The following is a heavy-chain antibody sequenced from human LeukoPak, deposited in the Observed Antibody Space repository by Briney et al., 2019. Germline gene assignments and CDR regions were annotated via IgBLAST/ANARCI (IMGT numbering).Heavy chain of an antibody. CDR1: GFTFRDAG. J-gene: IGHJ4*02. D-gene: IGHD6-19*01. V-gene: IGHV3-21*01. CDR2: ISSSSSYI. CDR3: ARDRVAGSTPRDFDY. Sequence: GGSLRLSCAAFGFTFRDAGMSWVRQAPGKGLEWVSSISSSSSYIYYADSVKGRFTISRDNAKNSLYLQMNSLRAEDTAVYYCARDRVAGSTPRDFDYWGQGTLVTVSS.